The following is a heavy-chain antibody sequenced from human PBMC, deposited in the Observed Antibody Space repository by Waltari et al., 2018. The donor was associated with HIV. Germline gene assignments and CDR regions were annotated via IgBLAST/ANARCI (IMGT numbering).Heavy chain of an antibody. CDR3: ARNQAAAFYYGMDV. D-gene: IGHD6-13*01. CDR1: GFTFSSYW. V-gene: IGHV3-7*01. CDR2: IKQDGSEK. J-gene: IGHJ6*02. Sequence: EVQLVESGGGLVQPGGSLRLACAASGFTFSSYWMSWVRQGPGKGLEWVANIKQDGSEKYYVDSVKGRFTISRDNAKNSLYLQMNSLRAEDTAVYYCARNQAAAFYYGMDVWGQGTTVTVSS.